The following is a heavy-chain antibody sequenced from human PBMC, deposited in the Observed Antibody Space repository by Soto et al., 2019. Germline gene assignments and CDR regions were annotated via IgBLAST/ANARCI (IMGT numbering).Heavy chain of an antibody. V-gene: IGHV4-59*01. Sequence: QVQLQESGPGLVKPSETLSLTCTVSGGSISSYYWSWIRQPPGKGLEWIGYIYYSGSTNYNPSLKSRVTISVDTSKNQFSLKLSSVTAADTAVYYCARDSIYSNYGLYYYGMDVWGQGTTVTVSS. CDR2: IYYSGST. CDR1: GGSISSYY. J-gene: IGHJ6*02. CDR3: ARDSIYSNYGLYYYGMDV. D-gene: IGHD4-4*01.